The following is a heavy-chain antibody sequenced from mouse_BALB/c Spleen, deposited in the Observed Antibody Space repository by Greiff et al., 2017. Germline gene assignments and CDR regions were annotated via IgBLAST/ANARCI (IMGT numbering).Heavy chain of an antibody. CDR3: ANWDDMDY. CDR1: GFNIKDTY. J-gene: IGHJ4*01. V-gene: IGHV14-3*02. D-gene: IGHD4-1*01. Sequence: VQLQQSGAELVKPGASVKLSCTASGFNIKDTYMHWVKQRPEQGLEWIGWIDPENGNTIYDPKFQGKASITADTSSNTAYLQLSSLTSEDTAVYYCANWDDMDYWGQGTSVTVSS. CDR2: IDPENGNT.